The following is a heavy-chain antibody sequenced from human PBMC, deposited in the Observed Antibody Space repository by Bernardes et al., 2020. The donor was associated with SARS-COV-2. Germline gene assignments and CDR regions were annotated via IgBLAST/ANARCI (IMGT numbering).Heavy chain of an antibody. CDR2: IYYSGGT. CDR1: GGSITSYY. J-gene: IGHJ4*02. D-gene: IGHD2-21*02. CDR3: ARFSGCGGDCYSLDY. Sequence: SETLSLTCSVSGGSITSYYWSWIRQPPGKGVEWIGNIYYSGGTHYSPSLKSRVTMSVDTSKNQFSLKLSSVTAADTAVYYCARFSGCGGDCYSLDYWGQGTLVTVSS. V-gene: IGHV4-59*01.